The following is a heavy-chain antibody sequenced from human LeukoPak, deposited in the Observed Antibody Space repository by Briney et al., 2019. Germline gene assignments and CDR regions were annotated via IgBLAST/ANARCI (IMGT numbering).Heavy chain of an antibody. CDR3: ARAPVQLERHPSSFDY. V-gene: IGHV3-48*01. CDR2: ISSGSSTI. Sequence: PGGSLRLSCAASGFTFSSYSMNWVRQAPGKGLEWVSYISSGSSTIYYADSVKGRFTISRDNAKNSLYLQMNSLRAEDTAVYYCARAPVQLERHPSSFDYWGQGTLVTVCS. J-gene: IGHJ4*02. D-gene: IGHD1-1*01. CDR1: GFTFSSYS.